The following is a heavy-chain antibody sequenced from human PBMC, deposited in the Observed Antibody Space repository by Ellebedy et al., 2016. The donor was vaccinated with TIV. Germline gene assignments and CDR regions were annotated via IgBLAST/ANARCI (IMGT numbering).Heavy chain of an antibody. V-gene: IGHV4-59*02. Sequence: MPGGSLRLSCTVPGGPASSYNWSWIRKPPGKGREWIGNIFYSVSTNYNPSLESRVTISLDTSKNHFSLNLSSVTAADTAVYYCARAFSGWYGEFDYWGQGTLVTVSS. CDR2: IFYSVST. D-gene: IGHD6-19*01. J-gene: IGHJ4*02. CDR3: ARAFSGWYGEFDY. CDR1: GGPASSYN.